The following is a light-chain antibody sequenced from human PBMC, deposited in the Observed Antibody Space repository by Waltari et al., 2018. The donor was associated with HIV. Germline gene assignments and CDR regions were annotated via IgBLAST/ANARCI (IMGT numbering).Light chain of an antibody. CDR1: SDRGAATF. V-gene: IGLV6-57*01. Sequence: NFMLTQPHSVSASPGETVTISCTHLSDRGAATFVQWYQQRPGSSPTTVIYEDDRRPSGVPDRFSGSFDSSSNSASLTISGLKTEDEADYYCQSYDSDSLVFGGGTKLTVL. CDR2: EDD. CDR3: QSYDSDSLV. J-gene: IGLJ2*01.